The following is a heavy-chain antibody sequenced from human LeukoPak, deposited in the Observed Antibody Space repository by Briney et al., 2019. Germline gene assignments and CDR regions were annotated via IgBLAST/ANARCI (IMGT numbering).Heavy chain of an antibody. CDR2: ISSSSSTI. Sequence: GGSLRLSCAASGFTFSSYSMNWVRQAPGKGLEWVSYISSSSSTIYYADSVKGRFTISRDNAKNSLYLQMNSLRAEDTAVYYCARDWAYCSSTSCYIYYYYMDVRGKGTTVTVSS. CDR3: ARDWAYCSSTSCYIYYYYMDV. CDR1: GFTFSSYS. D-gene: IGHD2-2*02. J-gene: IGHJ6*03. V-gene: IGHV3-48*01.